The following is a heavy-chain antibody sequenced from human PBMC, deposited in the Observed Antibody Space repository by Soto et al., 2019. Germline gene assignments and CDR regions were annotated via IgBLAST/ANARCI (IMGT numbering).Heavy chain of an antibody. D-gene: IGHD3-9*01. V-gene: IGHV1-18*01. Sequence: QVQLVQSGAEVKKPGASVKVSCKASGYTFTSYAISWVRQAPGQGLEWMGWISGNTGDTRYAQKLQVRVTMTTDTSTSTVYMERRRLGADDTAVYYCARVDWGNGYWYFDLWGRGTLVTVSS. CDR3: ARVDWGNGYWYFDL. CDR2: ISGNTGDT. J-gene: IGHJ2*01. CDR1: GYTFTSYA.